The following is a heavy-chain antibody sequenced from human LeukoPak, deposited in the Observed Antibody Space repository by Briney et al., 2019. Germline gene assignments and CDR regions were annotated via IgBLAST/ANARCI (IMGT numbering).Heavy chain of an antibody. CDR3: ARGVNYYYYGMDV. Sequence: GGSLRLSCAASGFTFSSYSMNWVRQAPGKGLEWVSSISSSSSYIYYADSVKGRFTISRDNAKNSLYLQMNSLRGEDTAVYYCARGVNYYYYGMDVWGQGTTVTVSS. J-gene: IGHJ6*02. CDR2: ISSSSSYI. V-gene: IGHV3-21*01. D-gene: IGHD3-3*01. CDR1: GFTFSSYS.